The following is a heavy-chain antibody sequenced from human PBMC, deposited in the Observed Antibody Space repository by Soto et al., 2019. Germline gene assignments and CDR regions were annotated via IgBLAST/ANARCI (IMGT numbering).Heavy chain of an antibody. J-gene: IGHJ5*02. V-gene: IGHV4-39*01. Sequence: QLQLQESGPGLVKPSETLSLTCTVSGGSISSSSYYWGWIRQPPGKGLEWIGSIYYGGSTYYNPSLKSRVTISVDTSKNQFSLKLSSVTAADTAVYYCASHYQLLFALFDPWGQGTLVTVSS. CDR2: IYYGGST. CDR3: ASHYQLLFALFDP. D-gene: IGHD2-2*01. CDR1: GGSISSSSYY.